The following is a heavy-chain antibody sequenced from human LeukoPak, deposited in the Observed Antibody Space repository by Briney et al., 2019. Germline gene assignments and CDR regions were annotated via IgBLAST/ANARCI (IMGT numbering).Heavy chain of an antibody. Sequence: PSETLSLTCTVSGGSISSYYWSWIRQPPGKGLEGIGYIYYSGSTNSNPSLKSRVTISVDTSKNQFSLKLSSVTAADTAVYYCARLDYYDSSGHIDYWGQGTLVTVSS. CDR3: ARLDYYDSSGHIDY. V-gene: IGHV4-59*08. D-gene: IGHD3-22*01. J-gene: IGHJ4*02. CDR2: IYYSGST. CDR1: GGSISSYY.